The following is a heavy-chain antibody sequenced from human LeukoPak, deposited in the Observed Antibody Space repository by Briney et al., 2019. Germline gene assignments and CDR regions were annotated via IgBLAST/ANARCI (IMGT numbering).Heavy chain of an antibody. D-gene: IGHD2-15*01. CDR2: ISGSGGSA. J-gene: IGHJ3*02. Sequence: GGSLGLSCAASGFTFSSYAMSWVRQAPGKGLEWVSAISGSGGSAYYADSVKGRFTISRDNSKNTLYLQMNSLRAEDTAVYYCAKELGSLDAFDIWGQGTMVTVSS. CDR3: AKELGSLDAFDI. V-gene: IGHV3-23*01. CDR1: GFTFSSYA.